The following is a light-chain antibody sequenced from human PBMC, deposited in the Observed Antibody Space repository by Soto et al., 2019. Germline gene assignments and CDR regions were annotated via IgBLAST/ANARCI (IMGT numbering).Light chain of an antibody. Sequence: EIVLTQSPGTLSLSPGERATLSCRASQSLTNSRLAWYQQKPGQAPKVLIYGGSNRATGIPDRFSGSGSGTDFTLTISRLEPEDLAVYYCQQWSSSPRTFGQGTKLEIK. CDR3: QQWSSSPRT. CDR2: GGS. J-gene: IGKJ2*01. CDR1: QSLTNSR. V-gene: IGKV3-20*01.